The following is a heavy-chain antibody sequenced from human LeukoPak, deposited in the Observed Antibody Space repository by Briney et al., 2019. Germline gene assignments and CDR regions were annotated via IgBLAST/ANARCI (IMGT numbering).Heavy chain of an antibody. CDR3: AYVSSGWYSPFDY. CDR2: ISAYNGNT. CDR1: RYTFTSYG. D-gene: IGHD6-19*01. V-gene: IGHV1-18*01. J-gene: IGHJ4*02. Sequence: ASVKVSCKASRYTFTSYGISWVRQAPGQGLEWMGWISAYNGNTNYAQKLQGRVTMTTDTSTSTAYMELRSLRSGDTAVYYCAYVSSGWYSPFDYWGEGTLVTVSS.